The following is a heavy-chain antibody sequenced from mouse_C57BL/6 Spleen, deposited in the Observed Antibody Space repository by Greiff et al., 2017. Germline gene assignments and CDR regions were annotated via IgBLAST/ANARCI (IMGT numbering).Heavy chain of an antibody. CDR1: GYTFTDYE. CDR2: IDPETGGT. Sequence: QVQLQQSGAELVRPGASVTLSCKASGYTFTDYEMHWVKQTPVHGLEWIGAIDPETGGTAYNQKFKGKAILTADKSSSTAYMELRSLTSEDSAVYYCTREGLRRVYYAMDYWGQGTSVTVSS. D-gene: IGHD2-2*01. J-gene: IGHJ4*01. CDR3: TREGLRRVYYAMDY. V-gene: IGHV1-15*01.